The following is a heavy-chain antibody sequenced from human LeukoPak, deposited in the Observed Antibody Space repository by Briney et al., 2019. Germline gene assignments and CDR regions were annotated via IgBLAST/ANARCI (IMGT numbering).Heavy chain of an antibody. CDR2: IYHNGGT. CDR1: AGSISLYH. D-gene: IGHD6-19*01. J-gene: IGHJ4*02. Sequence: SETLSLTCTVAAGSISLYHWIWLRQPPGKGLEWIGYIYHNGGTNYNPSLQGRLTISVDTSKNQFSLKLSSVAAAETPVYYCARHLLAEADGRYFDYWGQGTQVTVSS. CDR3: ARHLLAEADGRYFDY. V-gene: IGHV4-59*08.